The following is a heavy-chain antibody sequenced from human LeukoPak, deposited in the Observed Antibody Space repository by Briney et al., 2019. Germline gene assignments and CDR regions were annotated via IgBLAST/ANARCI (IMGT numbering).Heavy chain of an antibody. CDR1: GFTFNSYS. D-gene: IGHD3-22*01. J-gene: IGHJ4*02. CDR3: AKSFYDSGGYYGIIDY. V-gene: IGHV3-30*18. Sequence: GGSLRLSCAASGFTFNSYSMFWVRQVPGRGLRGWAFISYDGTHKYYADSVKGRFTISRDNSKNTLHLQMDGLRVEDAALYYCAKSFYDSGGYYGIIDYWGQGTLVTVSS. CDR2: ISYDGTHK.